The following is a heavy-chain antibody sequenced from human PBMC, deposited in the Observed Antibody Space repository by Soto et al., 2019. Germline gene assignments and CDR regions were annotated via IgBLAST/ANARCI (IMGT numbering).Heavy chain of an antibody. J-gene: IGHJ5*02. CDR1: GFTFSSYG. Sequence: PGGSLRLSCAASGFTFSSYGMHWVRQAPGKGLEWVAVISYDGSNKYYADSVKGRFTVSRDNAKNSLYLQMNSLRAEDTAVYYCTTDPDFDWLPDNNWFDPWGQGALVTVSS. V-gene: IGHV3-30*03. CDR3: TTDPDFDWLPDNNWFDP. D-gene: IGHD3-9*01. CDR2: ISYDGSNK.